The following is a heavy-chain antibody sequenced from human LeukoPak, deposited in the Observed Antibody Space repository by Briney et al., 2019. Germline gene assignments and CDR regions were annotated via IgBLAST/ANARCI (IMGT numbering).Heavy chain of an antibody. Sequence: SETLSLTCAVSGGSISSSNWWSWVRQPPGKGLEWIGEIHHSGSTNYNPSLKSRVTISVDKSRNQFSLKLSSVTAADTAVYYCARDRVTIQKGGDWFDPWGQGTLVTVSS. CDR1: GGSISSSNW. CDR3: ARDRVTIQKGGDWFDP. CDR2: IHHSGST. J-gene: IGHJ5*02. V-gene: IGHV4-4*02. D-gene: IGHD3-16*01.